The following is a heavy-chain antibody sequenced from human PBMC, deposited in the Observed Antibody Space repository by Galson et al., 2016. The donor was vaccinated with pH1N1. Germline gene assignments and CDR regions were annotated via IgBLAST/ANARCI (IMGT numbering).Heavy chain of an antibody. CDR1: GFTFSSHG. CDR3: AKGDYGDYVGYFDV. V-gene: IGHV3-30*18. D-gene: IGHD4-17*01. J-gene: IGHJ2*01. CDR2: ISYDGSNK. Sequence: SLRLSCAASGFTFSSHGMHWVRQAPGKGLEWVAVISYDGSNKYYADSVKGRFTISRDNSKNTQYLQMNSLRAEDTAVYYCAKGDYGDYVGYFDVWGRGTLVTVSS.